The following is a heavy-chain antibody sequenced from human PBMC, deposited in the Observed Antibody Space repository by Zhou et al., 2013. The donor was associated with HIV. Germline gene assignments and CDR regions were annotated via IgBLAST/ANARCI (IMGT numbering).Heavy chain of an antibody. CDR2: ISGYNGNT. J-gene: IGHJ6*03. V-gene: IGHV1-18*01. CDR1: GYTFNNYG. CDR3: ARGVVQGVVTPQRLFYMDV. Sequence: QVQLVQSGAEVKNPGASVKVSCKASGYTFNNYGISWVRQAPGQGLEWMGWISGYNGNTNYAQKFQGRVAMTTDTSTSTAYMELRSLRYDDTAVFYCARGVVQGVVTPQRLFYMDVWGEGTTVTVSS. D-gene: IGHD3-10*01.